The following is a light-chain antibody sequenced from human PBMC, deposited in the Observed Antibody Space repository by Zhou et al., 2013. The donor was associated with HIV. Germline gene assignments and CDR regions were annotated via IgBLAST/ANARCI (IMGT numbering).Light chain of an antibody. CDR2: GAS. V-gene: IGKV1-17*01. CDR3: LQHNNYPWT. CDR1: QGIGKD. J-gene: IGKJ1*01. Sequence: DIQMTQSPSSLSASVGDRVTITCRASQGIGKDLGWYQQEPGKSPKRLIYGASILQSGVPSRFSGSRSGTEFTLTISGLQPEDFATYYCLQHNNYPWTFGQGTMV.